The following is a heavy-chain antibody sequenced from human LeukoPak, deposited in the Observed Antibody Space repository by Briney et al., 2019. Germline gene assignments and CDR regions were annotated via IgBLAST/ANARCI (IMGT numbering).Heavy chain of an antibody. D-gene: IGHD6-13*01. Sequence: GASVKVSCKSSVYTFTSYGISWVRQAPGQGLEWMGWISAYNGNTNYAQKLQGRVTMTTDTSTSTAYMELKSLRSDDTAVYYCARGLAGIDAFDIWGQGTMVTVSS. J-gene: IGHJ3*02. CDR1: VYTFTSYG. CDR2: ISAYNGNT. CDR3: ARGLAGIDAFDI. V-gene: IGHV1-18*01.